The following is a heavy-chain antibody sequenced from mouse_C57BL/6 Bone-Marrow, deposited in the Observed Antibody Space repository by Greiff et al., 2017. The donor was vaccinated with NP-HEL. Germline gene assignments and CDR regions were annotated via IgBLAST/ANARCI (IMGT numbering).Heavy chain of an antibody. CDR2: IYPGDGDT. D-gene: IGHD3-2*02. Sequence: QVQLKQSGPELVKPGASVKISCKASGYAFSSSWMNWVKQRPGKGLEWIGRIYPGDGDTNYNGKFKGKATLTADKSSSTAYMQLSSLTSEDSAVDVCAREGAQASGFGCGGKGILVTVAA. J-gene: IGHJ3*01. CDR1: GYAFSSSW. V-gene: IGHV1-82*01. CDR3: AREGAQASGFGC.